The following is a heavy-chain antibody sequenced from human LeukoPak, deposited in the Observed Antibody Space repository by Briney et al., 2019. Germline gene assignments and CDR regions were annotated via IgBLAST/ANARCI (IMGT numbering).Heavy chain of an antibody. V-gene: IGHV1-69*01. CDR1: GGTFSSYA. Sequence: GASVKVSCKASGGTFSSYAISWVRQAPGQGLEWMGGIIPIFGTANYAQKFQGRVTITADESTSTAYMELSSLRSEDTAVYYCARSDTAMDPVDYWGQGTLVTVSS. D-gene: IGHD5-18*01. J-gene: IGHJ4*02. CDR2: IIPIFGTA. CDR3: ARSDTAMDPVDY.